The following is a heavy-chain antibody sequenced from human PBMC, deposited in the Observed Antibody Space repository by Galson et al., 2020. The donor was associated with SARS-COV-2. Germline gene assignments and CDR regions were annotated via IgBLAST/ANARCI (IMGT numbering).Heavy chain of an antibody. Sequence: SQTLSLTCTVSGGAISSGGYYWSWIRQHTGKGLEWIGYIYYSGSTYYNPSLKSRVTISVDTSKNQFSLKLSSVTAADTAVYYCARIANFEVPIVVVPGYFAYWGQGTLVTVSS. CDR1: GGAISSGGYY. J-gene: IGHJ4*02. CDR3: ARIANFEVPIVVVPGYFAY. CDR2: IYYSGST. V-gene: IGHV4-31*03. D-gene: IGHD2-2*01.